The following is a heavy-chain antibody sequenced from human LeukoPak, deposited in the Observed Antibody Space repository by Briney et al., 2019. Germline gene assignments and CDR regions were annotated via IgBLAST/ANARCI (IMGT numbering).Heavy chain of an antibody. D-gene: IGHD3-22*01. J-gene: IGHJ3*02. Sequence: SQTLSLTCTVSGGSISSGGYYWSWIRQPAGKGLEWIGRIYTSGSTNYNPSLKSRVTMSVDTSKNQFSLKLSSVTAADTAVYYCARGSYDSSGYYDAFDIWGQGTMVTVSS. CDR2: IYTSGST. V-gene: IGHV4-61*02. CDR1: GGSISSGGYY. CDR3: ARGSYDSSGYYDAFDI.